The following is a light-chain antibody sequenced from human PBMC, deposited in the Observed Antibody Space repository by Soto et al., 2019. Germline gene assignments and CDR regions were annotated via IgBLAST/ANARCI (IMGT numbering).Light chain of an antibody. CDR2: GAS. Sequence: EIVLTQSPGTLSLSPGERATLSCSASQSISSSFLAWYQQKPGQAPRLLIYGASSRFTGIPDRFSGSGSGTDFTLTISRLEPEDFAVYYCQKYGSSPRFGQGTKVEIK. J-gene: IGKJ1*01. CDR3: QKYGSSPR. CDR1: QSISSSF. V-gene: IGKV3-20*01.